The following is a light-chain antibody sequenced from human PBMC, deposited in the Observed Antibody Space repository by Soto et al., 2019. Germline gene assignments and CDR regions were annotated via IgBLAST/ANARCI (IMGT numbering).Light chain of an antibody. CDR2: GAS. J-gene: IGKJ4*01. CDR1: QNIRSN. V-gene: IGKV3-15*01. CDR3: QQYNNWPLT. Sequence: EIVLTQSPGTLSLSPGERATLSCRASQNIRSNYLAWYQQKPGQAPRLLIYGASTRATGIPARFSGSGSGTEFTLTISGLQSEDFAVYYCQQYNNWPLTFGGGTKVDTK.